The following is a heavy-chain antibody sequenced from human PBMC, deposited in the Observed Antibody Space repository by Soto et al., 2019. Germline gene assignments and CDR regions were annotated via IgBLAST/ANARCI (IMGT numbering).Heavy chain of an antibody. J-gene: IGHJ4*02. CDR2: ISGDNGNT. V-gene: IGHV1-18*04. CDR3: ARGSYITSRYSLYN. CDR1: GYIFTSYG. D-gene: IGHD3-10*01. Sequence: QVQLVQSGAEVKNPGASVKVSCKAFGYIFTSYGISWVRQAPGKGLERMGWISGDNGNTDYAQNLPGRVSMTTDSSTRTVFMELRSLRSDDTAVYYCARGSYITSRYSLYNWGEGNLPTLAS.